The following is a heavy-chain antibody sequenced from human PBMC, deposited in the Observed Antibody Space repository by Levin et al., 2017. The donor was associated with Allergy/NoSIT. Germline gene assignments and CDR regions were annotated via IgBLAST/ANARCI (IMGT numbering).Heavy chain of an antibody. J-gene: IGHJ4*02. CDR1: GFSLNTSGVG. V-gene: IGHV2-5*02. Sequence: SGPTLVKPTQTLTLTCALSGFSLNTSGVGVGWIRQPPGKALEWLALIYWDDDKRYSPSLKSRVTITKDTSKNQVVLTMTNMDPVDTATYYCAHRRRMTTVTMFDYWGQGALVTVSS. D-gene: IGHD4-17*01. CDR3: AHRRRMTTVTMFDY. CDR2: IYWDDDK.